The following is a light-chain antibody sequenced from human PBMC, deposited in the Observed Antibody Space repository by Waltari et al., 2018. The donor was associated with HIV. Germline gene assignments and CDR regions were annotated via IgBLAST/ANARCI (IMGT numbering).Light chain of an antibody. CDR1: SSNIGSNI. V-gene: IGLV1-44*01. J-gene: IGLJ3*02. CDR2: SNA. CDR3: AAWDDSLNGM. Sequence: QSVLTQPPSVSGTPGQNVTIPCSGSSSNIGSNIVNWYQQLPGAAPKLLIYSNAQRPSGGPDRFSGSKSGTSASLAISGLQSADEADYYCAAWDDSLNGMFGGGTRLTVL.